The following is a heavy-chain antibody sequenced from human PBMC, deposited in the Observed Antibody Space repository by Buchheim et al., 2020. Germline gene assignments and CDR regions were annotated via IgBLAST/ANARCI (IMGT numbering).Heavy chain of an antibody. CDR1: GFMFDTYM. CDR3: ARESGDPIVGANKFDY. J-gene: IGHJ4*02. Sequence: EVQLVESGGGLVQPGGSLRLSCAASGFMFDTYMMTWVRQAPGKGLEWVSYISSSGSTIYYADSVKGRFTISRDNAKNSLYLQMNSLRAEDTAVYYCARESGDPIVGANKFDYWGQGTL. CDR2: ISSSGSTI. V-gene: IGHV3-48*04. D-gene: IGHD1-26*01.